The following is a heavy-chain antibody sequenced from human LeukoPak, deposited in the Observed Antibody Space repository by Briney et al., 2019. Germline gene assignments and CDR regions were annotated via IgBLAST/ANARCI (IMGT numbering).Heavy chain of an antibody. CDR3: ARTSGFFDRIGSYQQNPFYFEY. V-gene: IGHV4-34*01. CDR1: GESFIGYF. D-gene: IGHD3-22*01. Sequence: SETESLTCAVSGESFIGYFWTWIRQPPGKGLEWIGEINHSGRTSYNPSLKSRLSISVDMSKNQFSLRLTSVTAADTAVYYCARTSGFFDRIGSYQQNPFYFEYWGQGSL. CDR2: INHSGRT. J-gene: IGHJ4*02.